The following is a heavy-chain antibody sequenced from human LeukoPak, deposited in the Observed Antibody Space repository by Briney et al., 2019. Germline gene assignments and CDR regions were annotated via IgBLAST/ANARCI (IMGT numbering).Heavy chain of an antibody. CDR2: INHSGST. CDR3: ASAWGVYDSSGYYLDY. Sequence: PSETLSLTCAVYGGSFSGYYWSCIRQPPGKGLEWIGEINHSGSTNYNPSLKSRVTISVDTSKNQFSLKLSSVTAADTAVYYCASAWGVYDSSGYYLDYWGQGTLVTVSS. CDR1: GGSFSGYY. D-gene: IGHD3-22*01. J-gene: IGHJ4*02. V-gene: IGHV4-34*01.